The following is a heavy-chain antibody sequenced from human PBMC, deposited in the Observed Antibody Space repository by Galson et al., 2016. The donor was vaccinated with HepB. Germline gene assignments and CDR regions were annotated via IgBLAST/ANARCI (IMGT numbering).Heavy chain of an antibody. Sequence: SLRLSCAASGFAFSGYAMTWVRQAPGKGLEWVPAISASGGETFYGDPARGRFSISRDNYRNTLYLEMNSLRIEDTAIYYCAKELRLGKSAIDYWGQGILVTVSS. V-gene: IGHV3-23*01. CDR2: ISASGGET. CDR3: AKELRLGKSAIDY. D-gene: IGHD3-16*01. CDR1: GFAFSGYA. J-gene: IGHJ4*02.